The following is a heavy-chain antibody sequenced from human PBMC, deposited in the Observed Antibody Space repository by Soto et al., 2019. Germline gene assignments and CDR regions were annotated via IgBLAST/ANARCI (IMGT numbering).Heavy chain of an antibody. Sequence: EVQLLESGGDLVQPGGSLRLSCAASGFTFSSYAMSWVRQAPGKGLEWVSAISGSGGSTYYADSVKGRFTISRDNSKNTQYVQMNRLRAEDTAVYYGASIVFYCSGSSCYYYYCYMDVWGKGTTVTVSS. J-gene: IGHJ6*03. V-gene: IGHV3-23*01. D-gene: IGHD2-15*01. CDR3: ASIVFYCSGSSCYYYYCYMDV. CDR1: GFTFSSYA. CDR2: ISGSGGST.